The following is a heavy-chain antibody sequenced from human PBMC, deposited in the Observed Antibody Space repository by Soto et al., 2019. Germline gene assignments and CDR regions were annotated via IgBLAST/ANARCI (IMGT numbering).Heavy chain of an antibody. Sequence: QVQLQESGPGLVKPSQTLSLTCTVSGASISSGGYYWGWIRQHPGKGLEWIGYIYYSGSTYYNPSLNSRVAISVDTSKNQFSLKLSSVTAAATAVYYCAREPSPWGQGTLVTVSS. CDR2: IYYSGST. J-gene: IGHJ5*02. V-gene: IGHV4-31*03. CDR3: AREPSP. CDR1: GASISSGGYY.